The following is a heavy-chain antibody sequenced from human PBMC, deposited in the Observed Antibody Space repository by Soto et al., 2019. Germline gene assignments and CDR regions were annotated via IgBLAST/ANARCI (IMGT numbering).Heavy chain of an antibody. J-gene: IGHJ6*04. D-gene: IGHD6-13*01. CDR2: ISGSGGIT. CDR1: GFTFSNYA. V-gene: IGHV3-23*01. CDR3: AKDRRQLVRLLQNKYVMDV. Sequence: PGGSLRLSCAASGFTFSNYAMSWVRQAPGKGLEWVSGISGSGGITYYADSVKGRFTISRDNSKSTLYLQMSSLRAEDTAVYYCAKDRRQLVRLLQNKYVMDVCGKGTSVTVSS.